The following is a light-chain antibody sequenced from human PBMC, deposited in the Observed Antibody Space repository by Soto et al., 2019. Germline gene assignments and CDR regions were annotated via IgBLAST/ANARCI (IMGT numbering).Light chain of an antibody. CDR3: CSYAATFSV. CDR1: NTDVGNYDY. Sequence: QSVLTQPASVSGSPGQSITISCTGTNTDVGNYDYVSWYQQYPGKAPKLMIYEVTKRPSGVSYRFSGSKSGNTASLTISGLQAEDEADYFCCSYAATFSVFGGGTKVTVL. J-gene: IGLJ3*02. V-gene: IGLV2-23*02. CDR2: EVT.